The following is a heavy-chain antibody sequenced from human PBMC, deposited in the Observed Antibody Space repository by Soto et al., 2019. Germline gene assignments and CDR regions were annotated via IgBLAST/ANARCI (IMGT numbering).Heavy chain of an antibody. CDR2: ISGSGGST. CDR1: GFTFSSYA. Sequence: EVQLLESGGGLVQPGGSLRLSCAASGFTFSSYAMSWVRQAPGKGLEWVSAISGSGGSTYYADSVKGRFTISRDNSKNTRYLQMNSRRAEDTAVYDGAKPLLTGTCDYGGQGTLVTVSS. J-gene: IGHJ4*02. V-gene: IGHV3-23*01. CDR3: AKPLLTGTCDY. D-gene: IGHD1-20*01.